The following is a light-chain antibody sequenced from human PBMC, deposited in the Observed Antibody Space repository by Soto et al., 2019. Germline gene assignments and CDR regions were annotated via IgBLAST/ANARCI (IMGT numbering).Light chain of an antibody. Sequence: DIQMTQSPSSLSASVGDRVTITCRASQSISNFLNWYQQKPGKAPKLLIYAASSLQSGVPARFSGSEAGTDFTLTISSLQPEDFATYYCQQSYSTPLTFVGGTKVEIK. J-gene: IGKJ4*01. CDR3: QQSYSTPLT. CDR2: AAS. V-gene: IGKV1-39*01. CDR1: QSISNF.